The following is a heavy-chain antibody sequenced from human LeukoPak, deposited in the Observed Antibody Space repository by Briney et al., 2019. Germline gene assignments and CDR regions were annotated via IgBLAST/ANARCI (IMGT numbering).Heavy chain of an antibody. CDR1: GFTFSNAW. J-gene: IGHJ4*02. Sequence: GGSLRLSCAASGFTFSNAWMSWVRQAPGKGVEWVGRIKSKTDGGTTDYAAPVKGRFTISRDDSKNTLYLQMNSLKTEDTAVYYRTKEQLVNFDYWGQGTLVTVSS. CDR3: TKEQLVNFDY. V-gene: IGHV3-15*01. D-gene: IGHD6-6*01. CDR2: IKSKTDGGTT.